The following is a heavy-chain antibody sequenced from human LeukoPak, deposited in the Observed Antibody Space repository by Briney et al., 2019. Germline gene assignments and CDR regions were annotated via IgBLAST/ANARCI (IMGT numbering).Heavy chain of an antibody. J-gene: IGHJ6*03. CDR3: ARDGHPGNYYYYMDV. CDR2: INPNSGGT. V-gene: IGHV1-2*02. Sequence: ASVKVSCKASGYTFTGYYMHWVRQAPGQGLEWMGWINPNSGGTNYAQKFQGRVTMTRDTSISTAYMELSRLRSDDTAVYYCARDGHPGNYYYYMDVWGKGTTVTISS. CDR1: GYTFTGYY.